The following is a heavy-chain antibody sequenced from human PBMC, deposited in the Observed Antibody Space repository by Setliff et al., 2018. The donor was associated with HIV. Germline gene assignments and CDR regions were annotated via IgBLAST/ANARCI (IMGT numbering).Heavy chain of an antibody. J-gene: IGHJ6*02. V-gene: IGHV1-18*01. D-gene: IGHD1-26*01. CDR2: ISIYNGKT. Sequence: ASVKVSCKASGGNFNNYALSWVRQAPGQGLEWMGWISIYNGKTKYAQKFQGRVTMTTDTSTTTAYMELRSLTSDDTAVYYCARDGEYSGSPLDFYYRGMDVWGQGTTVTVSS. CDR1: GGNFNNYA. CDR3: ARDGEYSGSPLDFYYRGMDV.